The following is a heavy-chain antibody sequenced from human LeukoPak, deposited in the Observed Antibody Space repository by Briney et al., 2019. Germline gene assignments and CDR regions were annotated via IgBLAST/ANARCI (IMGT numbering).Heavy chain of an antibody. D-gene: IGHD3-10*01. CDR1: GFTFSDYY. CDR3: ARVPFGELGGYYFDY. CDR2: ISSSSSYT. V-gene: IGHV3-11*05. Sequence: PGGSLRLSCAASGFTFSDYYMSWIRQAPGKGLEWVSYISSSSSYTNYADSVKGRFTISRDNAKNSLYLQMNSLRAKDTAVYYCARVPFGELGGYYFDYWGQGTLVTVSS. J-gene: IGHJ4*02.